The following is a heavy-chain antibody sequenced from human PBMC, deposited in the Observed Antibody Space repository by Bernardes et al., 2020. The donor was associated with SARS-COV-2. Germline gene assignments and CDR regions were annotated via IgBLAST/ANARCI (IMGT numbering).Heavy chain of an antibody. J-gene: IGHJ3*02. CDR3: ARRPGIAVAGTGVTFDI. Sequence: SETLSLTCTVSGGSINSYYWTWIRQPPGKGLEWIGYIHSSGSTNYNPSLKSRVTISIDTSKNQFSLKLSPVTAADTAVYYCARRPGIAVAGTGVTFDIWGQGTMVTVSS. CDR1: GGSINSYY. D-gene: IGHD6-19*01. V-gene: IGHV4-59*08. CDR2: IHSSGST.